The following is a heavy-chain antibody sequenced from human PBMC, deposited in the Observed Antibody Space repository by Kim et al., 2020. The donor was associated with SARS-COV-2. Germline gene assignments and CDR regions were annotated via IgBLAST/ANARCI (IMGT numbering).Heavy chain of an antibody. J-gene: IGHJ4*02. Sequence: YYADSVKGSFIISRDNSKNTRYLQMNTLRAEDTAVYYCARSGRFGELFGYWGQGTLVTVSS. V-gene: IGHV3-66*01. CDR3: ARSGRFGELFGY. D-gene: IGHD3-10*01.